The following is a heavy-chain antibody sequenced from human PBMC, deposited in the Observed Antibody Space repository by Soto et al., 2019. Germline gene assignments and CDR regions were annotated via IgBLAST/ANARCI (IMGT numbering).Heavy chain of an antibody. CDR3: ARHTPYTSSWSPNFDS. CDR1: GASIGGFY. CDR2: LYYSGST. Sequence: NPSETLSLTCTVSGASIGGFYWSWIRQTPGKGLEWIAYLYYSGSTNYNPSLKSRVTVSSDMSKNQLSLKLSSVTAADTAIYYCARHTPYTSSWSPNFDSWGQGALVTVSS. V-gene: IGHV4-59*08. D-gene: IGHD6-13*01. J-gene: IGHJ4*02.